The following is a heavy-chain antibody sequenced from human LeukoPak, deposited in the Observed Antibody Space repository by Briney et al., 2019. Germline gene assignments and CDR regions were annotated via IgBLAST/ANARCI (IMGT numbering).Heavy chain of an antibody. CDR1: GFTVSSNY. D-gene: IGHD3-3*01. Sequence: GGSLRLSCAASGFTVSSNYMSWVRQAPGKGLEWVSVIYSGGSTYYADSVKGRFTISRDNSKNTLYLQMNSLRAEDTAMYYCARANTYYDFWKAFDYWGQGTLVTVSS. J-gene: IGHJ4*02. V-gene: IGHV3-53*01. CDR3: ARANTYYDFWKAFDY. CDR2: IYSGGST.